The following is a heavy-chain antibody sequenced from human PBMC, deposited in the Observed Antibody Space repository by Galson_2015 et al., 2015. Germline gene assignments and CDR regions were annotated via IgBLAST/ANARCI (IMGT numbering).Heavy chain of an antibody. CDR1: GGSFSGYY. CDR2: INHSGST. CDR3: ARVEQQLVPFDY. J-gene: IGHJ4*02. V-gene: IGHV4-34*01. Sequence: SETLSLTCAVYGGSFSGYYWSWIRQPPGKGLEWIGEINHSGSTNYNPSLKSRVTISVDTSKNQFSLKLSSVTAADTAVYYCARVEQQLVPFDYWGQGTLVTVSS. D-gene: IGHD6-13*01.